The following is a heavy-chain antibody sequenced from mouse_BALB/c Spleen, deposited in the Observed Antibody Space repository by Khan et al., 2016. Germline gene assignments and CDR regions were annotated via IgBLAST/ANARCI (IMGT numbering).Heavy chain of an antibody. D-gene: IGHD6-1*01. Sequence: QIQLVQCGPELKKPGETVKISCKASGYTFTNYGMNWVQQAPGKGLRWMGWIATYTGESTYADDFKGRFAFSLETSASTAYLQINNLKNEDMATYFCARRRQLDLYYAMDYWGQGTSVTVSS. CDR1: GYTFTNYG. CDR2: IATYTGES. CDR3: ARRRQLDLYYAMDY. J-gene: IGHJ4*01. V-gene: IGHV9-1*02.